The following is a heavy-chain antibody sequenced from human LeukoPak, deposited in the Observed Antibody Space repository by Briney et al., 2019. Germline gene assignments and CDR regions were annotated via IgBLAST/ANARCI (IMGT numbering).Heavy chain of an antibody. CDR1: GGSISSYY. D-gene: IGHD5-18*01. CDR3: AREGLYSYGYFDY. V-gene: IGHV4-59*12. CDR2: IYYSGST. J-gene: IGHJ4*02. Sequence: SETLSLTCTVSGGSISSYYWSWIRQPPGKGLEWIGYIYYSGSTYYNPSLKSRVTISVDTSKNQFSLKLSSVTAADTAVYYCAREGLYSYGYFDYWGQGTLVTVSS.